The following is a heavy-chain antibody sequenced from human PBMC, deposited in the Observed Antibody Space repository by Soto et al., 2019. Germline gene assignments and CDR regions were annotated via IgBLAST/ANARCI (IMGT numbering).Heavy chain of an antibody. CDR1: GFTFSTSG. D-gene: IGHD2-21*01. CDR3: ARGRPKAISTLPLRDS. J-gene: IGHJ4*02. V-gene: IGHV3-33*01. CDR2: LWFDGSKR. Sequence: QVQLVESGGGVVQPGRSLRLSCAASGFTFSTSGMHWVRQAPGKGLEWVAVLWFDGSKRYYGDSVKGRFTISRDISENTLYLQMDRLRAEDTSVYYCARGRPKAISTLPLRDSCGQGTLVTVSS.